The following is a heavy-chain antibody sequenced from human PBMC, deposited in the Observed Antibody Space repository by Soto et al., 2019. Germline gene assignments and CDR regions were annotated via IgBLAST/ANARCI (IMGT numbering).Heavy chain of an antibody. V-gene: IGHV1-58*01. J-gene: IGHJ4*02. CDR2: IVVGSGNT. CDR1: GFTFTSSA. Sequence: GASVKVSCKASGFTFTSSAVQWVRQTRGQRLEWIGWIVVGSGNTNYAQKFQERVTITRDMSTSTAYMELSSLRSEDTAVYYCAADRDKDYGHDYWGQGTLVTVSS. CDR3: AADRDKDYGHDY. D-gene: IGHD3-10*01.